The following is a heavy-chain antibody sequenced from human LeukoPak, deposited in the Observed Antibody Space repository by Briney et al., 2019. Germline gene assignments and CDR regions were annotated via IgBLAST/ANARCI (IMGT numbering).Heavy chain of an antibody. CDR1: GGSISSYY. CDR2: IYSSGSK. Sequence: SETLSLICTVSGGSISSYYWSWIRQPAGKGLEWIGRIYSSGSKNYNPSLKSRVTMSVDTSKNQFSLKLTSVTAADTAVYYCARETSQKGAHYMDVWGKGTTVTISS. D-gene: IGHD3-16*01. CDR3: ARETSQKGAHYMDV. J-gene: IGHJ6*03. V-gene: IGHV4-4*07.